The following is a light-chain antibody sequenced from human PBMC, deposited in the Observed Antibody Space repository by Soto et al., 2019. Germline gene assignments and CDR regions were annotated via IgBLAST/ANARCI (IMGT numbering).Light chain of an antibody. CDR3: QQYSNLIT. CDR2: DAF. J-gene: IGKJ5*01. CDR1: QSIGRF. Sequence: DIQMTQSPSTLSASVGDRDTITFRASQSIGRFLAWYQHQPGKAPKLQIYDAFTLESGVPSRFSGSGSGTYFSFTISSLQPEDFATYYFQQYSNLITFGQGTRLEIK. V-gene: IGKV1-5*01.